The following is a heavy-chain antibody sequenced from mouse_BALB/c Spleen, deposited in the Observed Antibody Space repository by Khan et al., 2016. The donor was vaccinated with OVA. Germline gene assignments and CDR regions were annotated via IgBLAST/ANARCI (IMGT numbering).Heavy chain of an antibody. CDR2: ISSGSSTI. CDR3: AMDDCGHWYFDV. CDR1: GFTFSSFG. D-gene: IGHD2-4*01. Sequence: EVQRVESGGGLVQPGGSRKLSCAASGFTFSSFGMHWVRQAPEKGLEWVAYISSGSSTIYYADTVKGRFTISRDNPKNTLFLQMTRLRSEDTALYYCAMDDCGHWYFDVWGAGTTVTVSS. J-gene: IGHJ1*01. V-gene: IGHV5-17*02.